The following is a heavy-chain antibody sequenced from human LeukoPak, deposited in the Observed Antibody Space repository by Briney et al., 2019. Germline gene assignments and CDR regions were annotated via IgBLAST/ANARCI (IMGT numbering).Heavy chain of an antibody. V-gene: IGHV1-2*02. CDR2: INPNSGGT. D-gene: IGHD1-26*01. CDR3: ARGSIAGATFDYFDY. J-gene: IGHJ4*02. CDR1: VYTFTGYY. Sequence: ASVKVSCKDSVYTFTGYYIHWVRQAPGQGLEWMGWINPNSGGTNYAQKFQGRVTMTRDTSISTAYMDLSRLRSDDTAVYYCARGSIAGATFDYFDYWGQGTLVTVSS.